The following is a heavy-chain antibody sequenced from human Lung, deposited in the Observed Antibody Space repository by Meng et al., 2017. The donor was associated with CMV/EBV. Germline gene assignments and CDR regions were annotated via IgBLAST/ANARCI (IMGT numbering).Heavy chain of an antibody. V-gene: IGHV4-34*01. CDR1: FNGYY. J-gene: IGHJ4*02. D-gene: IGHD3-3*01. Sequence: FNGYYWSLIRQPPGKGLEWIGEINHSGSTNYDPSLKSRVTISVDTSKNPFSLKLSSVTAADTAVYYCARRRVLITIFGVVLDRSFDYWGQGTLVTVSS. CDR2: INHSGST. CDR3: ARRRVLITIFGVVLDRSFDY.